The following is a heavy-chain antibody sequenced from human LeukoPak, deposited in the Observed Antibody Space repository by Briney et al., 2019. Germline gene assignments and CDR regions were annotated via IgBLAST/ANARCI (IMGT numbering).Heavy chain of an antibody. D-gene: IGHD3-10*01. V-gene: IGHV4-30-4*01. CDR2: IYYSGST. Sequence: SQTLSLTCTVSGGSISSGDYYWSWIRQPPGKGLEWIGYIYYSGSTYYNPSLKSRVTISVDTSKNQFSLKLSSVTAADTAVYYCAREDSYGSWSQWSSPGRMDVWGKGTTVTVSS. J-gene: IGHJ6*04. CDR3: AREDSYGSWSQWSSPGRMDV. CDR1: GGSISSGDYY.